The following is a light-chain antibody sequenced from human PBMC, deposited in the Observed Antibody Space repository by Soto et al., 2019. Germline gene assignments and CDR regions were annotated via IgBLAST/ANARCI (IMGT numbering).Light chain of an antibody. J-gene: IGLJ1*01. CDR2: GNS. V-gene: IGLV1-40*01. CDR3: QSYGTGLSGLYV. Sequence: QSVLTQPRSVSGAPGQRVTISCTGSSSNIGAGRDVHWYQQLQGTAPKLLIYGNSNRPSGVPDRFSVSKSGASASLAISGLRAEDEGDYFCQSYGTGLSGLYVFGTGTKLTVL. CDR1: SSNIGAGRD.